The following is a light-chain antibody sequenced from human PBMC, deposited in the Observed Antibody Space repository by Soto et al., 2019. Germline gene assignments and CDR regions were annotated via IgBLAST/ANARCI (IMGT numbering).Light chain of an antibody. J-gene: IGKJ1*01. CDR1: QFVSSR. Sequence: DIVVTQSPATLSASPGERVTLSCRASQFVSSRLAWYQRSPGQVPRLLIYDTSTRAPGISARFSGSGSGTEFTLTISSLQSEDFAVYYCQEYIQWPPGMFGPGTKVDIK. V-gene: IGKV3-15*01. CDR2: DTS. CDR3: QEYIQWPPGM.